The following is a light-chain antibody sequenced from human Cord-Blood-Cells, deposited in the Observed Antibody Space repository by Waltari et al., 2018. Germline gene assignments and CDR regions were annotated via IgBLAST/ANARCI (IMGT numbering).Light chain of an antibody. CDR2: EGS. CDR1: SSAVGSHNL. CDR3: CSDAGSSTWV. V-gene: IGLV2-23*01. Sequence: QSALTQPASVFWSPGPSITISCTGTSSAVGSHNLVPWSQQHPGKAPKLMIYEGSKRPSGVSNRFSGSKSGNTASLTISGLQAEDEADYYCCSDAGSSTWVFGGGTKLTVL. J-gene: IGLJ3*02.